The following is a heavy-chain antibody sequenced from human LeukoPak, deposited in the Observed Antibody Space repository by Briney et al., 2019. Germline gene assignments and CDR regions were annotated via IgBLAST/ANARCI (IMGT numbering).Heavy chain of an antibody. CDR2: ISYDGSNK. CDR3: AKDGGDYGLL. CDR1: GFTFSSYG. J-gene: IGHJ4*02. D-gene: IGHD4-17*01. Sequence: GGSLRLSCAASGFTFSSYGMHWVRQAPGKGLEWVAVISYDGSNKYYADSVKGRFTISRDNSKNTLYLQMNSLRAEDTAVYYCAKDGGDYGLLWGQGTLVTVSS. V-gene: IGHV3-30*18.